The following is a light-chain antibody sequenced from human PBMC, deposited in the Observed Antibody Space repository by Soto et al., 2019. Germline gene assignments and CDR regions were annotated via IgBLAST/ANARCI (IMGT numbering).Light chain of an antibody. CDR3: QQRSNWPRFT. Sequence: EIVLTQSPATLSLSPGERATLSCRASQSVSSYLAWYQQKPGQAPRLLIYDSSNRATGIPARFSGSGSGTDFTLTISSLEPDAFAVYYCQQRSNWPRFTFGPGTKVDIK. V-gene: IGKV3-11*01. CDR1: QSVSSY. J-gene: IGKJ3*01. CDR2: DSS.